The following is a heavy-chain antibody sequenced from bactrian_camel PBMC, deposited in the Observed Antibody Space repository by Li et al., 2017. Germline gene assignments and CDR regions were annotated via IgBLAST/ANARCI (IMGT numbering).Heavy chain of an antibody. J-gene: IGHJ4*01. CDR1: GFTFSSYY. V-gene: IGHV3S5*01. CDR2: IVSDGSYT. D-gene: IGHD6*01. CDR3: VRDGGTPYQYLN. Sequence: HVQLVESGGGLVQPGGSLRLSRAASGFTFSSYYLSWVRQAPGKGLEWVSEIVSDGSYTYYRESVEGRFTVSRDNAKNTVYLQMNRLKPEDTAEYYCVRDGGTPYQYLNWGQGTQVTVS.